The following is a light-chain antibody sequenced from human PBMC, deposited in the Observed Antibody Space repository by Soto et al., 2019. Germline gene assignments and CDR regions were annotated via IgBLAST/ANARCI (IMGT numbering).Light chain of an antibody. CDR2: GAS. J-gene: IGKJ1*01. CDR1: QSVVTN. Sequence: EIVMTQSPATLSVSPGERATLSCRASQSVVTNLAWYRQKPGQAPRLLIFGASTRATGIPARFSGGGSGTDFTLTITSLQSEDFAVYYCQQYDIWPRTFGQGTKVEIK. CDR3: QQYDIWPRT. V-gene: IGKV3-15*01.